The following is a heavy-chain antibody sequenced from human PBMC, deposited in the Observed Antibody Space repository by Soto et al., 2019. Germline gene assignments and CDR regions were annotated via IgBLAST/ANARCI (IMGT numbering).Heavy chain of an antibody. Sequence: SVKVSCKASGGTLKNSAIRWVRQAPGQGLEWMGGIIPVFGPALYTQKFQGRVTITADESTNTAFLDVSSLRSDYTAVYYCGRGGSWAKVDSWGPGTLVTVSS. J-gene: IGHJ5*01. CDR1: GGTLKNSA. D-gene: IGHD1-26*01. CDR2: IIPVFGPA. CDR3: GRGGSWAKVDS. V-gene: IGHV1-69*13.